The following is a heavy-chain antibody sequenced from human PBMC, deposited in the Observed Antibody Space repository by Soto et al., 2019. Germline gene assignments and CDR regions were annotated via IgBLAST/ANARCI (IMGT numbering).Heavy chain of an antibody. V-gene: IGHV3-48*03. CDR1: GVTCGGDE. CDR2: ISSSGSTI. Sequence: GGSLRLSCAASGVTCGGDEVKWVRQAPGKGLEWVSYISSSGSTIYYADSVKGRFTISRDNSKNTLYLQMNSLRAEDTAVYYCAKDRGSSLSLNWFDPWGQGTLVTVPS. D-gene: IGHD6-6*01. J-gene: IGHJ5*02. CDR3: AKDRGSSLSLNWFDP.